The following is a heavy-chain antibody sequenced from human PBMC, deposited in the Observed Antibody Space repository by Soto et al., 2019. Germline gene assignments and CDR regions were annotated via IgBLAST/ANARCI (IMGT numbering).Heavy chain of an antibody. D-gene: IGHD1-26*01. CDR3: ATAHRIVGATISSDYYYRMDV. CDR1: GYTLTELS. J-gene: IGHJ6*02. CDR2: FDPEDGET. V-gene: IGHV1-24*01. Sequence: ASVKVSCKVSGYTLTELSMHWVRQAPGKGLEWMGGFDPEDGETIYAQKFQGRVTMTEDTSTDTAYMELSSLRSEDTAVYYCATAHRIVGATISSDYYYRMDVWGQGTTVTVSS.